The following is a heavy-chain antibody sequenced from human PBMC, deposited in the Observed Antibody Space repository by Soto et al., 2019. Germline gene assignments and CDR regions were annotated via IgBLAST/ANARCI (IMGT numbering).Heavy chain of an antibody. CDR2: MNAGVGNT. J-gene: IGHJ4*02. D-gene: IGHD5-18*01. V-gene: IGHV1-3*01. Sequence: GPSVKVSCKASGYTFTDYALHWVRQAPGQRLEWMGWMNAGVGNTLYSQKFQGRITITRDTSASTAYMELNSLKSEDTAIYCCARDTGYTFGSLNYWGPGTLVTVSS. CDR1: GYTFTDYA. CDR3: ARDTGYTFGSLNY.